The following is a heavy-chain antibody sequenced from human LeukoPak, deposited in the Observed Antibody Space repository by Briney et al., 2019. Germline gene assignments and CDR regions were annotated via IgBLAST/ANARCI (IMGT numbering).Heavy chain of an antibody. V-gene: IGHV4-34*01. J-gene: IGHJ4*02. Sequence: SETLSLTCAVYGGSFSGYYWSWIRQPPGTGLEWLGEINHSGSTNYNPSLKGRVTISVDTSKNQFSLKLSSVTAADTAVYYCVRGRYCSSTSCWSDYWGQGTLVTVSS. D-gene: IGHD2-2*01. CDR3: VRGRYCSSTSCWSDY. CDR1: GGSFSGYY. CDR2: INHSGST.